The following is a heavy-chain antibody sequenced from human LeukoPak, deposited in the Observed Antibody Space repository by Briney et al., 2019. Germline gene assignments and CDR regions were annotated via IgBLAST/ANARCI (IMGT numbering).Heavy chain of an antibody. J-gene: IGHJ4*02. CDR2: IYSAGTT. D-gene: IGHD2/OR15-2a*01. CDR1: VFTVNSNY. V-gene: IGHV3-66*01. Sequence: GGSLRLSCAASVFTVNSNYMSWVRQAPGKGLEWVSVIYSAGTTFYADSVQGRLTISRDNSKNTLYLHMDSLRAEDTAVYYCAGGLLPYYFDYWGQGTLVTVSS. CDR3: AGGLLPYYFDY.